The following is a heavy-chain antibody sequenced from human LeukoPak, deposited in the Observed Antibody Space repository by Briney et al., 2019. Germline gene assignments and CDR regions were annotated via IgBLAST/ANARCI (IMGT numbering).Heavy chain of an antibody. CDR2: IFSGGST. J-gene: IGHJ4*02. CDR1: GFIFSTYG. Sequence: GGSLRLSCAASGFIFSTYGMHWVRQAPGKGLEWVSVIFSGGSTYYADSVKARFTISRDNSKNTLYLQMNSLRAEDTAVYYCARGRSSGYFYFDDWGQGTLVTVSS. D-gene: IGHD6-19*01. V-gene: IGHV3-66*01. CDR3: ARGRSSGYFYFDD.